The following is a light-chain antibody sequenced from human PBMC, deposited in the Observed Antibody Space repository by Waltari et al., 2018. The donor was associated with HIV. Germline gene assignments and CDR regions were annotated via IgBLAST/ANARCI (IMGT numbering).Light chain of an antibody. CDR1: QSISSW. J-gene: IGKJ1*01. Sequence: DIQMTQSPSTLSASVGDRVTITCRASQSISSWLAWYQQKPGKAPKLLIYKASTLESGVPSRFSGRGSGTEFTLTISSLKPDDFATYYCQQYDSYLWTFGQGP. V-gene: IGKV1-5*03. CDR2: KAS. CDR3: QQYDSYLWT.